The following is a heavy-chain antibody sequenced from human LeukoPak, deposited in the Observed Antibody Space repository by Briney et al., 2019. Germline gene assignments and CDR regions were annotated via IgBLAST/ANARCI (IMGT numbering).Heavy chain of an antibody. CDR1: GFTFSSYG. CDR2: IRYDGSNK. Sequence: GGSLRLSCAASGFTFSSYGMHWVRQAPGKGLEWVAFIRYDGSNKYYADSVKGRFTISRDNSKNTLYLQMNSLRAEDTAVYYCAKDGWPLGQQLSGHIDYWGQGTLVTVSS. D-gene: IGHD6-13*01. V-gene: IGHV3-30*02. J-gene: IGHJ4*02. CDR3: AKDGWPLGQQLSGHIDY.